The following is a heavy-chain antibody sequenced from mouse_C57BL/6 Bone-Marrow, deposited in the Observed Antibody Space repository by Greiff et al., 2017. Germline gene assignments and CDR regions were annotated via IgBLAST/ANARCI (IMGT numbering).Heavy chain of an antibody. CDR2: IYPRSGNT. V-gene: IGHV1-81*01. Sequence: QVHVKQSGAELARPGASVKLSCKASGYTFTSYGISWVKQRTGQGLEWIGEIYPRSGNTYYNEKFKGKATLTAGKSSSTAYMELRSLTSEDSAVYFCARSAGSSFYFDYWGQGTTLTVSS. D-gene: IGHD1-1*01. CDR1: GYTFTSYG. CDR3: ARSAGSSFYFDY. J-gene: IGHJ2*01.